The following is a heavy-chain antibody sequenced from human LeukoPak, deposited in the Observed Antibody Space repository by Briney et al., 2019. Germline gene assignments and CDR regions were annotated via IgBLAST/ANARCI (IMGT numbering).Heavy chain of an antibody. V-gene: IGHV3-23*01. CDR2: FSGTSTN. D-gene: IGHD4-11*01. Sequence: GGSLRLSCAASGFAFSSYAMSWVRQAPGKGLEWVSTFSGTSTNSYADAVKGRVTISRDNSKNTLYLQMNSLRAEDTAVYYCARSYSNHLFGMDVWGQGTAVTVSS. J-gene: IGHJ6*02. CDR3: ARSYSNHLFGMDV. CDR1: GFAFSSYA.